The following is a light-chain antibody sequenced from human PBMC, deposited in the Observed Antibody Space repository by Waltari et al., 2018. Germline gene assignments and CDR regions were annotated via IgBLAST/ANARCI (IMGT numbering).Light chain of an antibody. J-gene: IGKJ2*01. V-gene: IGKV1-39*01. Sequence: DIQMTQSPSYLSASVGDRVTITCRASQSISTDLNWYQQKPGKAPKLLIYGASSLQSGVPSRFSGSGYGTDFTLTISSLQPEDFATYYCQQSYTTPQTFGQGTKLGIK. CDR1: QSISTD. CDR3: QQSYTTPQT. CDR2: GAS.